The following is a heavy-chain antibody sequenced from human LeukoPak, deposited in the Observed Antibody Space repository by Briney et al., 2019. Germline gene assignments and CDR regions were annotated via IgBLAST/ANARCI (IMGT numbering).Heavy chain of an antibody. Sequence: SETLSLTCTVYGGSFSGYYWSWIRQPPGKGLEWIGEINHSGSTNYNPSLKSRVTISVDTSKNQFSLKLSSVTAADTAVYYCARRYSSSSYNWFDPWGQGTLVTVSS. V-gene: IGHV4-34*01. D-gene: IGHD6-13*01. CDR1: GGSFSGYY. CDR3: ARRYSSSSYNWFDP. J-gene: IGHJ5*02. CDR2: INHSGST.